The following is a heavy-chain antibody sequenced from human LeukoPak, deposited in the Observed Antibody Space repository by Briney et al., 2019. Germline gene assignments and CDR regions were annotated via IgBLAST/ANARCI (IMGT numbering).Heavy chain of an antibody. CDR2: ISWNSGSI. Sequence: SGRSLRLSCAASGFTFDDYAMRWVRQAPGKGLEWVSGISWNSGSIGYADSVKGRFTISRDNAKNSLYLQMNSLRAEDTALYYCAKDMFSSSWYGGWFDPWGQGTLVTVSS. J-gene: IGHJ5*02. CDR1: GFTFDDYA. D-gene: IGHD6-13*01. CDR3: AKDMFSSSWYGGWFDP. V-gene: IGHV3-9*01.